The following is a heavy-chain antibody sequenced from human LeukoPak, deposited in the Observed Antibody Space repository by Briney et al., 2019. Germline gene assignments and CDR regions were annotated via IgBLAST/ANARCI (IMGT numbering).Heavy chain of an antibody. D-gene: IGHD1-26*01. Sequence: GGSLRLSCFASGFTFSATWMSWVRQAPGKGLEWVATIKKDGSQKYYVDPVKGRFTISRDNAENSLYLQTNSLRVEDTAMYYCARVGWEVLNLHFDPWGQGTLVTVSS. V-gene: IGHV3-7*03. CDR3: ARVGWEVLNLHFDP. CDR2: IKKDGSQK. J-gene: IGHJ5*02. CDR1: GFTFSATW.